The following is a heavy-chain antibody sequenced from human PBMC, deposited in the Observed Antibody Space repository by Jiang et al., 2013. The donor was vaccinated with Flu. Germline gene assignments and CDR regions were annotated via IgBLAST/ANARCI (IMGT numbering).Heavy chain of an antibody. CDR2: IIPIFGTA. CDR1: GGTFSSYA. CDR3: ARDQYDILTGRNYGMDV. D-gene: IGHD3-9*01. J-gene: IGHJ6*02. V-gene: IGHV1-69*01. Sequence: GAEVKKPGSSVKVSCKASGGTFSSYAISWVRQAPGQGLEWMGGIIPIFGTANYAQKFQGRVTITADESTSTAYMELSSLRSEDTAVYYCARDQYDILTGRNYGMDVWGQGTTVTVSS.